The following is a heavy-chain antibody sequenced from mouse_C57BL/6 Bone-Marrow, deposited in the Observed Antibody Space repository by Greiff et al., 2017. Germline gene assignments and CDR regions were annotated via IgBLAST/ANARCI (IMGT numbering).Heavy chain of an antibody. CDR1: GYTFTDYY. CDR2: INPYNGGT. CDR3: ARLIYYDYRFAY. V-gene: IGHV1-19*01. Sequence: VQLQQSGPVLVKPGASVKMSCKASGYTFTDYYMNWVKQSHGKSLEWIGVINPYNGGTSYNQKFKGKATLTVDKSSSTAYMELNSLTSEDSAVYYCARLIYYDYRFAYWGQGTLVTVSA. J-gene: IGHJ3*01. D-gene: IGHD2-4*01.